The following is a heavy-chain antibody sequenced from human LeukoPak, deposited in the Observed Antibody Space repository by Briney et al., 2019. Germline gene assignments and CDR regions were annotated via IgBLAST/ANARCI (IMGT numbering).Heavy chain of an antibody. Sequence: GASVKVSCKASGYTFTSYYMHWVRQAPGQGLEWMGMINPSGGNKTYAQKFQGRVTMTRHMSTSTVYMELSSLRSEDTAVYYCARETYGDYAWFDPWGQGTLVTVSS. CDR1: GYTFTSYY. D-gene: IGHD4-17*01. V-gene: IGHV1-46*01. CDR2: INPSGGNK. CDR3: ARETYGDYAWFDP. J-gene: IGHJ5*02.